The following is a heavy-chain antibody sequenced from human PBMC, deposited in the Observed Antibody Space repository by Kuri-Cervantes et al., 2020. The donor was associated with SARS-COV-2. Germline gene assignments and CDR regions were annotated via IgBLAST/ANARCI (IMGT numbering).Heavy chain of an antibody. CDR2: MNPNSGNT. J-gene: IGHJ5*02. V-gene: IGHV1-8*03. Sequence: ASVKVSCKASGYTFTSYDINWVRRATGQGLEWMGWMNPNSGNTGYAQKFQGRVTITRNTSISTAYMELSSLRSEDTAVYYCARGRYSSSYRFDPWGQGTLVTVSS. CDR1: GYTFTSYD. CDR3: ARGRYSSSYRFDP. D-gene: IGHD6-6*01.